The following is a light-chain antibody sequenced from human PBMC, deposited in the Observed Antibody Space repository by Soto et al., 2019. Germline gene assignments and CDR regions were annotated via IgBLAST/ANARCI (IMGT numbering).Light chain of an antibody. J-gene: IGLJ1*01. V-gene: IGLV2-14*01. CDR2: DVT. CDR1: SGDVGGYNL. Sequence: QSALTQPASVSGSPGQSITISCTGTSGDVGGYNLVAWYQQYPGKAPKLMIHDVTARPSGVSIRFSGSKSGTTASLTISGLQPEDEADYYCCSYASSTSYVFGTGTKVTVL. CDR3: CSYASSTSYV.